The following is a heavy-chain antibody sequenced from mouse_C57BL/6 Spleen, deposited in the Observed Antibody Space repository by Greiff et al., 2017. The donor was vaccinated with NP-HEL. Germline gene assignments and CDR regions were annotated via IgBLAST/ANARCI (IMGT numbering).Heavy chain of an antibody. CDR3: ASGSSYLAWFAY. Sequence: ESGPGLVKPSQSLSLTCSVTGYSITSGYYWNWIRQFPGNKLEWMGYISYDGSNNYNPSLKNRISITRDTSKNQFFLKLNSVTTEDTATYYCASGSSYLAWFAYWGQGTLVTVSA. J-gene: IGHJ3*01. CDR1: GYSITSGYY. V-gene: IGHV3-6*01. CDR2: ISYDGSN. D-gene: IGHD1-1*01.